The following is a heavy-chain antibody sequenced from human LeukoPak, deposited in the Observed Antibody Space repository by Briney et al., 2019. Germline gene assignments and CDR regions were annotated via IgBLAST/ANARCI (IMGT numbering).Heavy chain of an antibody. CDR1: GFTFDDYG. CDR2: INWNGGST. J-gene: IGHJ3*02. CDR3: ARDRGPLEMATIGNAFDI. V-gene: IGHV3-20*04. Sequence: GGSLRLSCAASGFTFDDYGMSWVRQAPGKGLEWVSGINWNGGSTGYADSVKGRFTISRDNAKNSLYLQMNSLRAEDTALYYCARDRGPLEMATIGNAFDIWGQGTMVTVSS. D-gene: IGHD5-24*01.